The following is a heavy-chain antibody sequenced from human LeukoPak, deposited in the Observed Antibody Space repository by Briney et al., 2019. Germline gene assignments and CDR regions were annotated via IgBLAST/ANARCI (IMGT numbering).Heavy chain of an antibody. J-gene: IGHJ3*01. D-gene: IGHD3-16*01. CDR2: TSGDGGTT. V-gene: IGHV3-64*01. CDR3: ARGDTRLGGAFDV. Sequence: GGALRLSCAASGFNLRSFAIHWVRQAPGKGLEYVSSTSGDGGTTFCASSLQGRCTISRDNSNQMVYLQLGGLKIEDMGLYYCARGDTRLGGAFDVWGQGTMVTVSP. CDR1: GFNLRSFA.